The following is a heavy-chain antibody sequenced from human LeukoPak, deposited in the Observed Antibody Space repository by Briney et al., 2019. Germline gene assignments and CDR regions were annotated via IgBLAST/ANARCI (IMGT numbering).Heavy chain of an antibody. Sequence: SETLSLTCTVSGGSISSYYWSWIRQTPGKGLEWIGYIYYSGSTNFNPSLKSRVTISVDTSKNQFSLKMSSVTAADTAVYYCARAGNYYDSSGGFDYWGQGTLVTVSS. D-gene: IGHD3-22*01. CDR1: GGSISSYY. V-gene: IGHV4-59*01. J-gene: IGHJ4*02. CDR3: ARAGNYYDSSGGFDY. CDR2: IYYSGST.